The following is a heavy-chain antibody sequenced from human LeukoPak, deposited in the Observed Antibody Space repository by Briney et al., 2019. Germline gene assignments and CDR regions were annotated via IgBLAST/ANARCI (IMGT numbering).Heavy chain of an antibody. CDR1: GGSISSYY. J-gene: IGHJ4*02. D-gene: IGHD3-16*01. V-gene: IGHV4-59*01. CDR2: IYYSGST. Sequence: PSETLSLTCTVSGGSISSYYWSWIRQPPGKGLEWIGYIYYSGSTNYNPSLKSRVTISVDTSKNQFSLKLSSVTAADTAVYYCARFRRGTYYFDYRGQGTLVTVSS. CDR3: ARFRRGTYYFDY.